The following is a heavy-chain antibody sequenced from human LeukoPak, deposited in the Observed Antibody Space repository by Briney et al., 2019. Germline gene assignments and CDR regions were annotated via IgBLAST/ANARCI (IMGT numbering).Heavy chain of an antibody. CDR2: ISGSGGST. J-gene: IGHJ5*02. CDR3: AKDPRSLLLQNWFDP. D-gene: IGHD2-15*01. CDR1: GFTFSSYA. Sequence: GGSLRLSCAASGFTFSSYAMSWVRQAPGKGLEWVSAISGSGGSTYYADSVKGRFTISRDNSKNTLYLQMSSLRAEDTAVYYCAKDPRSLLLQNWFDPWGQGTLVTVSS. V-gene: IGHV3-23*01.